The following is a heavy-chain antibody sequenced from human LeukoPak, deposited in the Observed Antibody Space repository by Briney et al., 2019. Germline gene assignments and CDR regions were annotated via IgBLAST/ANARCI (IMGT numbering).Heavy chain of an antibody. CDR1: GYTLTELS. CDR2: FDPEDGET. D-gene: IGHD5-12*01. V-gene: IGHV1-24*01. CDR3: ATVGYGGYGEELDY. Sequence: ASVKVSCKVSGYTLTELSMHWVRQAPGKGLEWMGGFDPEDGETIYAQKFQGRVTKTEDTSTDTAYMELSSLRSEDTAVYYCATVGYGGYGEELDYWGQGTLVTVSS. J-gene: IGHJ4*02.